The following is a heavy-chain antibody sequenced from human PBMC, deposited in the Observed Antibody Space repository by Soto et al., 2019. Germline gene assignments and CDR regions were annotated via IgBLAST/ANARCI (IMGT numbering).Heavy chain of an antibody. CDR3: AMSYRSGWYWFRWFAP. D-gene: IGHD6-19*01. CDR2: IIPIFGTA. V-gene: IGHV1-69*12. Sequence: QVQLVQSGAEVKKPGSSVKVSCKASGGTFSSYAISWVRQAPGQGLEWMGGIIPIFGTANYAQKCQGRVTITADESTSTASMELSRLRSENTAVYYCAMSYRSGWYWFRWFAPWGQGTLVTVSS. J-gene: IGHJ5*02. CDR1: GGTFSSYA.